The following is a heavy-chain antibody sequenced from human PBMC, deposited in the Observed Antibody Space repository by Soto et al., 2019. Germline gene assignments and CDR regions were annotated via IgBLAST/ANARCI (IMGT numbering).Heavy chain of an antibody. D-gene: IGHD4-17*01. Sequence: QVQLVQSGAEVQKPGSSVKVSCKASGGPFSSYAISWVRQAPGQGLEWMGGIIPIFGTANYAQKFQGRVTITADESTSTAYMELSSLRSEDTAVYYCARGRRNTVTLPWFDPWGQGTLVTVSS. CDR1: GGPFSSYA. J-gene: IGHJ5*02. V-gene: IGHV1-69*01. CDR3: ARGRRNTVTLPWFDP. CDR2: IIPIFGTA.